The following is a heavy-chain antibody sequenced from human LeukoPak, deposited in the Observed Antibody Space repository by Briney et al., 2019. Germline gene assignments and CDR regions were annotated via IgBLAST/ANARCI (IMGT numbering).Heavy chain of an antibody. D-gene: IGHD1-26*01. CDR1: GFTFSSYV. CDR3: ASPYSGSYSYFDY. CDR2: ISYDGSNK. J-gene: IGHJ4*02. V-gene: IGHV3-30-3*01. Sequence: GGSLRLSCAASGFTFSSYVMHWVRQAPGKGLEWVAVISYDGSNKYYADSVKGRFTISRDNSKNTLYLQMNSLRAEDTAVYYCASPYSGSYSYFDYWGQGTLVIVSS.